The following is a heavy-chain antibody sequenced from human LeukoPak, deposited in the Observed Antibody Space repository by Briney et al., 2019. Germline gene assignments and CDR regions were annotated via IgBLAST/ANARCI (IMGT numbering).Heavy chain of an antibody. Sequence: SGGSLRLSCAASGFTFSSYSMNWVRQAPGKGLEWVSYISSSSSTIYYADSVKGRFTISRDNSKNTLYLQMNNLRAGDTATYYCAKLTSSNYYYFDYWGRGTLVTVSS. CDR2: ISSSSSTI. V-gene: IGHV3-48*01. J-gene: IGHJ4*02. CDR3: AKLTSSNYYYFDY. CDR1: GFTFSSYS. D-gene: IGHD3-22*01.